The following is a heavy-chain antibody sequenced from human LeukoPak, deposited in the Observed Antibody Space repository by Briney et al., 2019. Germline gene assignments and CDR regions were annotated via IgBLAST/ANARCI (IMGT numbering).Heavy chain of an antibody. CDR1: GFTVSSNY. J-gene: IGHJ4*02. Sequence: GGSLRLSCAASGFTVSSNYMSWVRQAPGKGLEWVSVIYSGGSTYYADSVEGRFTISRDNSKNTLYLQMNSLRAEDTAVYYCARETRGSYSLDYWGQGTLVTVSS. V-gene: IGHV3-53*01. CDR3: ARETRGSYSLDY. D-gene: IGHD1-26*01. CDR2: IYSGGST.